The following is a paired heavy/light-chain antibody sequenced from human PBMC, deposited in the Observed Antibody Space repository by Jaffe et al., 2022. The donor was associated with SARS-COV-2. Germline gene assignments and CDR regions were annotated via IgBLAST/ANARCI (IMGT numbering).Heavy chain of an antibody. Sequence: QVQLVESGGGVVQPGRSLRLSCAASEFTFSSYGMHWVRQAPGKGLEWVALISFDGSNKYYADSVKGRFTISRDNSKNTLYLQMNSLRPEDTAVFYCAKDRGAARSYYNYRMDVWGQGTTVTVSS. CDR2: ISFDGSNK. CDR3: AKDRGAARSYYNYRMDV. D-gene: IGHD6-6*01. CDR1: EFTFSSYG. V-gene: IGHV3-30*18. J-gene: IGHJ6*02.
Light chain of an antibody. CDR3: MQALQTPLT. V-gene: IGKV2-28*01. J-gene: IGKJ4*01. CDR2: LGS. Sequence: DIVMTQSPLSLPVTPGEPASISCRSSQSLLHSNGFNYLDWYLQKPGQSPQLLIYLGSNRASGVPDRFSGSGSGTDFTLKISRVEAEDVGVYYCMQALQTPLTFGGGTKVEIK. CDR1: QSLLHSNGFNY.